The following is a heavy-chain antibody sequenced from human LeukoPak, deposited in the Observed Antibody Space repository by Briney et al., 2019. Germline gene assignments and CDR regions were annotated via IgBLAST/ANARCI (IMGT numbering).Heavy chain of an antibody. CDR3: ARGANYYDSSGYYPPVEY. CDR2: IYYSGST. V-gene: IGHV4-59*01. J-gene: IGHJ4*02. Sequence: PSETMSLTCAVYGGSFSGYYWSWIRQPPGKGLEWIGYIYYSGSTNYNPSLKSRVTISVDTSKNQFSLKLSSVTAADTAVYYCARGANYYDSSGYYPPVEYWGQGTLVTVSS. D-gene: IGHD3-22*01. CDR1: GGSFSGYY.